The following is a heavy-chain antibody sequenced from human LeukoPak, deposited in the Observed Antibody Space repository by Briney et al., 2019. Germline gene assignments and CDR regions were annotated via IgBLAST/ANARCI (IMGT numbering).Heavy chain of an antibody. CDR2: ISSSGSTI. D-gene: IGHD3-3*01. V-gene: IGHV3-11*01. Sequence: GGSLRLSCAASGFTFSDYYMSWIRQAPGKGLEWVSYISSSGSTIYYADSVKGRFTISRDNAKNSLYLQMNSLRAEDTAVYYCAKDRRITIFGVVIIASDYWGQGTLVTVSS. J-gene: IGHJ4*02. CDR3: AKDRRITIFGVVIIASDY. CDR1: GFTFSDYY.